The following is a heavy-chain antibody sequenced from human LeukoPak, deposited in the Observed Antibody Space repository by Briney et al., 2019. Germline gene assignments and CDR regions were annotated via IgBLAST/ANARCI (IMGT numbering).Heavy chain of an antibody. J-gene: IGHJ4*02. D-gene: IGHD3-22*01. Sequence: SETLSLTCAVYGGSFSGYYWTWIRQPPGKGLEWIGEINHSGSTNYNPSLKSRVTMSVDTSMNQFSLKLSSVTAADTAVYFCARATSGYYFDFWGQGTLVTVSS. V-gene: IGHV4-34*01. CDR1: GGSFSGYY. CDR2: INHSGST. CDR3: ARATSGYYFDF.